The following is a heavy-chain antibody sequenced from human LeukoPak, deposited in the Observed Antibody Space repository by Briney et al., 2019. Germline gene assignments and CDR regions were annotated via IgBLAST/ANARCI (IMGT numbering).Heavy chain of an antibody. D-gene: IGHD1-26*01. J-gene: IGHJ4*02. CDR2: IYKSGNT. V-gene: IGHV4-39*01. CDR3: ARHGSYYGYFDY. Sequence: SETLSLTCTVSGDSIKSSKYYWGWIRQSPGKGLEWIGSIYKSGNTFYNPSLKSRVIISVDTSRNQFSLKLSSVSAADTAVYYCARHGSYYGYFDYGGQGTLVTVSS. CDR1: GDSIKSSKYY.